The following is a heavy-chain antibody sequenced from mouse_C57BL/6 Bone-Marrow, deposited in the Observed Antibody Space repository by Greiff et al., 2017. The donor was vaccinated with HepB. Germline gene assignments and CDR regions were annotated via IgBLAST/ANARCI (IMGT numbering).Heavy chain of an antibody. J-gene: IGHJ2*01. V-gene: IGHV1-19*01. CDR1: GYTFTDYY. Sequence: VQLQQSGPVLVKPGASVKMSCKASGYTFTDYYMNWVKQSHGKSLEWIGVINPYNGGTSYNQKFKGKATLTVDKSSSTAYMELNSLTSEDSAVYYCARPPTVDDFDYWGQGTTLTVSS. CDR2: INPYNGGT. CDR3: ARPPTVDDFDY. D-gene: IGHD1-1*01.